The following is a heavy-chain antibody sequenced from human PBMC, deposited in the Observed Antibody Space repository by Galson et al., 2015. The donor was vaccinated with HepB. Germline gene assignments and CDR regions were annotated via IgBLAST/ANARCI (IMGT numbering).Heavy chain of an antibody. CDR1: GYTFPRHA. D-gene: IGHD5-12*01. J-gene: IGHJ3*02. CDR2: INVGNGNT. V-gene: IGHV1-3*01. CDR3: AREAATGYPLDTFDI. Sequence: ASGYTFPRHAIHWVRQAPGQRLEWMGWINVGNGNTKNSQKFQDRLTITRDISASTAYMELRSLRSEDTAVYYCAREAATGYPLDTFDIWGQGTMVTVSS.